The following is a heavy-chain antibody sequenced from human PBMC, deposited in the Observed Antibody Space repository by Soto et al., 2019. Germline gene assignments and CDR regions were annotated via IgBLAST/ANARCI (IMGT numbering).Heavy chain of an antibody. CDR2: INAGNGNT. CDR3: ARGGRYCSSTSCSIDFDY. Sequence: QVPLVQSGAEVKKPGASVKVSCKASGYTFTSYAMHWVRQAPGQRLEWMGWINAGNGNTKYSQKFQGRVTITRDTSASTAYMELSSLRSEDTAVYYCARGGRYCSSTSCSIDFDYWGQGTLVTVSS. D-gene: IGHD2-2*01. CDR1: GYTFTSYA. V-gene: IGHV1-3*01. J-gene: IGHJ4*02.